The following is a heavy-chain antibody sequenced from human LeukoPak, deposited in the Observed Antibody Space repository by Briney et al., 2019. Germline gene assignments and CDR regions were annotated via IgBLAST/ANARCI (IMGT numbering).Heavy chain of an antibody. CDR2: ITTSSSYI. Sequence: GGSLRLSCAASGFTFSSYEMNWVRQAPGKGLEWVSSITTSSSYIYYADSVKGRFTISRDNAKNSLYLQMNSLRAEDTAVYYCARHVVAVGFDYWGQGTLVTVSS. V-gene: IGHV3-21*01. D-gene: IGHD3-22*01. CDR1: GFTFSSYE. J-gene: IGHJ4*02. CDR3: ARHVVAVGFDY.